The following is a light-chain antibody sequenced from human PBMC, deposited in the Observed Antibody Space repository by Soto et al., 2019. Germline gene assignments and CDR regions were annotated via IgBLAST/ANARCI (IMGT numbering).Light chain of an antibody. CDR1: SSDVGVYNF. CDR2: ELS. CDR3: SSYSSSSIWV. Sequence: QSVLTQPASVSGSPGQSITISCTGTSSDVGVYNFVSWYQQHPRKAPKLIIYELSFRPSGVSNRFSGSKSGNTASLTISGLQAEDEADYYCSSYSSSSIWVFGGGTKLTVL. J-gene: IGLJ3*02. V-gene: IGLV2-14*01.